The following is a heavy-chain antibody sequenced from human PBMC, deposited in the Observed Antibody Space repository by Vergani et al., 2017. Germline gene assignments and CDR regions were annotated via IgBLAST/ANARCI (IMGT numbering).Heavy chain of an antibody. V-gene: IGHV3-15*07. CDR1: GFSFRNAW. D-gene: IGHD2-21*01. CDR2: IKSTFVRGTT. Sequence: EVQLVESGGGIVKPGGSLRLSCVASGFSFRNAWMNWVRRTPGKGLEWVGRIKSTFVRGTTDYAAAVKGRFTISRDDSKNTLFLQMNGLKTEDIGVYYCATDTGMCDCGTCYGRRSHHYNGMDDWGQGTPVTVSS. CDR3: ATDTGMCDCGTCYGRRSHHYNGMDD. J-gene: IGHJ6*02.